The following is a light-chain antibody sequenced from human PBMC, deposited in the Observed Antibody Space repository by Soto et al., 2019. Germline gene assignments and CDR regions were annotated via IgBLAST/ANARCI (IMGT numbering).Light chain of an antibody. Sequence: EIVLTQSPATLSLSPGDTATLSCRASQSVSRYLAWYQQKPGQAPRLLIYDASNRATGIPARFSGSESGTDFTLTIGSLEPEDFAVYYCQHRSNWPRTFGQGTKVEIK. J-gene: IGKJ2*01. CDR1: QSVSRY. V-gene: IGKV3-11*01. CDR3: QHRSNWPRT. CDR2: DAS.